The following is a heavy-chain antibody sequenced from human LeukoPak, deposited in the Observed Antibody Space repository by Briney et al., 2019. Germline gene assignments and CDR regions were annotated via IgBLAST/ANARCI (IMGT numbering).Heavy chain of an antibody. CDR2: IYYSGST. CDR3: ARVDYYDSSGPGY. J-gene: IGHJ4*02. D-gene: IGHD3-22*01. V-gene: IGHV4-39*07. Sequence: SETLSLTCTVSGGSISSSSYYWGWIRQPPGTGLEWIGSIYYSGSTYYNPSLKSRVTISVDTSKNQFSLKLSSVTAADTAVYYCARVDYYDSSGPGYWGQGTLVTVSS. CDR1: GGSISSSSYY.